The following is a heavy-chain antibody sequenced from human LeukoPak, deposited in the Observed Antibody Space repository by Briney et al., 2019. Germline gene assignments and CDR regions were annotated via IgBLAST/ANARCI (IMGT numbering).Heavy chain of an antibody. Sequence: SETLSLTCTVYGGSISSYYWSWIRQPAGKGMEWIGRIYTSGGTNYNPSLKSRVTMSVDTSKNQFSLKLSSVTAADTAVYYCARGRGDYGDYVYFQHWGQGTLVTVSS. CDR2: IYTSGGT. D-gene: IGHD4-17*01. J-gene: IGHJ1*01. V-gene: IGHV4-4*07. CDR3: ARGRGDYGDYVYFQH. CDR1: GGSISSYY.